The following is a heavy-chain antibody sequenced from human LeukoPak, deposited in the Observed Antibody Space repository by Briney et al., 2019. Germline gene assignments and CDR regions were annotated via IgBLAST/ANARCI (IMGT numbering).Heavy chain of an antibody. CDR3: AREADYGEYRFDP. CDR2: ISAYNGNT. J-gene: IGHJ5*02. D-gene: IGHD4-17*01. CDR1: GGTFSSYA. V-gene: IGHV1-18*01. Sequence: GASVKVSCKASGGTFSSYAISWVRQAPGQGLEWMGWISAYNGNTNYAQKLQGRVTMTTDTSTSTAYMELRSLRSDDTAVYYCAREADYGEYRFDPWGQGTLVTVSS.